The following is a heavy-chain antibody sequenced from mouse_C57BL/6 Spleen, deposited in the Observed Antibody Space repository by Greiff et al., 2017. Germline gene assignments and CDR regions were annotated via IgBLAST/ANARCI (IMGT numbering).Heavy chain of an antibody. CDR2: IYPGDGDT. CDR1: GYAFSSSW. V-gene: IGHV1-82*01. Sequence: QVQLQQSGPELVKPGASVKISCKASGYAFSSSWMNWVKQRPGKGLEWIGRIYPGDGDTNYNGKFKGKATLTADKSSSTAYMRLSSLTSEDSAVYSCAREGNSYYFDYWGQGTTLTLSS. J-gene: IGHJ2*01. CDR3: AREGNSYYFDY.